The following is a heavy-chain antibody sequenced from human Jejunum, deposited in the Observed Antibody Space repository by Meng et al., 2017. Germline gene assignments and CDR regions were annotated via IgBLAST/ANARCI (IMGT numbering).Heavy chain of an antibody. CDR1: GFSFTSYG. CDR2: IWSDGSKQ. D-gene: IGHD6-13*01. V-gene: IGHV3-33*01. Sequence: QVQLVESGGGLVQPGRSLISSCAASGFSFTSYGFNWVRQAPGKGLEWVAVIWSDGSKQYYADSVKGRFTISRDNSRNTIYLQMNSLRAEDTSVYYCARDGSVSSSSRYYFESWGQGTLVTVSS. J-gene: IGHJ4*02. CDR3: ARDGSVSSSSRYYFES.